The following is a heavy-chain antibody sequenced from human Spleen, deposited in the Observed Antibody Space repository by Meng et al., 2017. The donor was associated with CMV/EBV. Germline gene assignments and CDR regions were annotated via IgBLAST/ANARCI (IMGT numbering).Heavy chain of an antibody. D-gene: IGHD3/OR15-3a*01. V-gene: IGHV4-59*01. J-gene: IGHJ4*02. CDR3: ARGYDFWSGYYTYYFDY. Sequence: SETLSLTCTVSGGSISTYYWSWIRQPPGKGLEWIGYIYYSGSTNYNPSLKSRVTISVDTSKNQFSLKLSSVTAADTAVHYCARGYDFWSGYYTYYFDYWGQGRLVTVSS. CDR2: IYYSGST. CDR1: GGSISTYY.